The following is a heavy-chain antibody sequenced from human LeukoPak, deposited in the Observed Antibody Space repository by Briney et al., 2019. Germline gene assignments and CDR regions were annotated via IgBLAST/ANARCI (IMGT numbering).Heavy chain of an antibody. CDR3: ARDILDSGSYSGDAFDI. V-gene: IGHV3-20*04. Sequence: GGSLRLSCAASGFTFDDYGMSWVRQAPGKGLEWVSGINWNGGSTGYADSVKGRFTISRDNAKNSLYLQMNSLRAEDTALYYCARDILDSGSYSGDAFDIWGQGTMVTVSS. D-gene: IGHD3-10*01. CDR1: GFTFDDYG. J-gene: IGHJ3*02. CDR2: INWNGGST.